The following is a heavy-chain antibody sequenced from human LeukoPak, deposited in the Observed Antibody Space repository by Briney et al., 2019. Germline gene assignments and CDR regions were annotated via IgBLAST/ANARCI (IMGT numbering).Heavy chain of an antibody. V-gene: IGHV4-59*08. J-gene: IGHJ3*02. CDR2: IYYSGTS. Sequence: SETLSLTCPVSGDSLPSYYWSWIRQPPGKGLEWIGNIYYSGTSNYNPSLRSRVTISEDTSKNQFSLELNSVTVADTAVYYCARHDQVSTSSPKFNDAFDIWGQGTMVTVSS. CDR3: ARHDQVSTSSPKFNDAFDI. D-gene: IGHD2-2*01. CDR1: GDSLPSYY.